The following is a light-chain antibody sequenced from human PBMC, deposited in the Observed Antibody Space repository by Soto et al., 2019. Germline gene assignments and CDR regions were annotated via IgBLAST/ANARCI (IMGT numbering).Light chain of an antibody. J-gene: IGKJ1*01. CDR3: QQYNNWPRT. CDR2: DAS. CDR1: QSVSSY. Sequence: EIVLTQSPATVSLSPGERATLSCRASQSVSSYLAWYQQKPGQAPSLLIYDASNRATGIPARFSGSGSGTDFTLTISSLEPEDFAVYYCQQYNNWPRTFGQGTKVDIK. V-gene: IGKV3-11*01.